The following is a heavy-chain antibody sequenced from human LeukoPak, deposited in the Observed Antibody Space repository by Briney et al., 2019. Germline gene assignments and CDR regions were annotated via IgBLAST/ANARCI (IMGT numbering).Heavy chain of an antibody. V-gene: IGHV1-2*02. CDR3: ARDYLHQRFDY. CDR2: IDPNSGGT. CDR1: GYTFIAYW. Sequence: ASVKVSCKASGYTFIAYWMHWVRQAPGQGLEWMGRIDPNSGGTSSAQKFQGRVTMTRDTSISTVYMELSGLRSDDTAMYYCARDYLHQRFDYWGQGTLVTVSS. J-gene: IGHJ4*02.